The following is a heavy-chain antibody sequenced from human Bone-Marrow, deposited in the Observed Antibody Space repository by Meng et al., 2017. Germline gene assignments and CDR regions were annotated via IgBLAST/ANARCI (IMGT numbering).Heavy chain of an antibody. Sequence: QVSVVHLGAEVKKPGASVKVSCKASGYTFTSYDINWVRQATGQGLEWMGWMNPNSGNTGYAQKFQGRVTMTRNTSISTAYMELSSLRSEDTAVYYCARGGYGDHPYWYFDLWGRGTLVTVSS. CDR3: ARGGYGDHPYWYFDL. CDR1: GYTFTSYD. V-gene: IGHV1-8*01. CDR2: MNPNSGNT. J-gene: IGHJ2*01. D-gene: IGHD4-17*01.